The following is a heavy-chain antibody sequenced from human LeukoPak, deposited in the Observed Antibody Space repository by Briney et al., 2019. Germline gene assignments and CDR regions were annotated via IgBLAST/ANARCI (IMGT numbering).Heavy chain of an antibody. D-gene: IGHD2-2*01. CDR3: ARALPSHQLLWFD. CDR1: GSTFTGYY. J-gene: IGHJ4*02. Sequence: ASVKVSCKASGSTFTGYYMHWVRNAPAQGLEWMGWSYPNSGGTNYAQKFQGRVTMPSDTSISTAYVDLGRLRSDDTAVYYCARALPSHQLLWFDCGQGTLVTVCS. CDR2: SYPNSGGT. V-gene: IGHV1-2*02.